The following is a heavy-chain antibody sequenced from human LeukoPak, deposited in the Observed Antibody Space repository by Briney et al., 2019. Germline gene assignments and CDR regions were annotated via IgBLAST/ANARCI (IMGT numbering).Heavy chain of an antibody. CDR2: ISWNSGSI. J-gene: IGHJ5*02. CDR3: AKAGDRYCSGGSCYPTPHNWFDP. D-gene: IGHD2-15*01. Sequence: GGSLRLSCAASGFTFSNYAMSRVRQAPGKGLEWVSGISWNSGSIGYADSVKGRFTISRDNAKNSLYLQMNSLRAEDTALYYCAKAGDRYCSGGSCYPTPHNWFDPWGQGILVTVSS. CDR1: GFTFSNYA. V-gene: IGHV3-9*01.